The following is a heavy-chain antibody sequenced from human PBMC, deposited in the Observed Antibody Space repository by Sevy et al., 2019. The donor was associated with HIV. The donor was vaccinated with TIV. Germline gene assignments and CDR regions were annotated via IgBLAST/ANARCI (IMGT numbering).Heavy chain of an antibody. CDR1: GGSIGSNSFY. D-gene: IGHD3-22*01. Sequence: SETLSLTCTVSGGSIGSNSFYWGWIRQPPGKELEWIGTVSYGGSTYYNPSLRSRVTISVDASKKQFSLKRSSVTAAATAVYYCARQKVRSAYYYDTSGRQGKADFDSWGQGTLVTVSS. V-gene: IGHV4-39*01. J-gene: IGHJ4*02. CDR2: VSYGGST. CDR3: ARQKVRSAYYYDTSGRQGKADFDS.